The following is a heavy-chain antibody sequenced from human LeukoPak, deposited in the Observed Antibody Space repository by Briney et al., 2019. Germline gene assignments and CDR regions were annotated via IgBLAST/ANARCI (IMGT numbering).Heavy chain of an antibody. Sequence: RGSLRVSSVASVFIFNTYDMQRARQTTGKGLEWVSAIDSAGNTYYPGSVKGRFTISRENAKNSLYLQMNSLRAGDTAVYYCVREGPGSGWTYFDYGGQGTLVTVSS. CDR2: IDSAGNT. J-gene: IGHJ4*02. CDR3: VREGPGSGWTYFDY. V-gene: IGHV3-13*04. D-gene: IGHD6-19*01. CDR1: VFIFNTYD.